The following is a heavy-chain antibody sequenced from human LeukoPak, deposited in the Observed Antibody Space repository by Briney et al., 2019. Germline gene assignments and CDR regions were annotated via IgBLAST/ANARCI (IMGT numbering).Heavy chain of an antibody. CDR1: GFTFSSYW. D-gene: IGHD3-22*01. Sequence: GGSLRLSCAASGFTFSSYWMHWVRQAPGKGLVWVSLINSDGSSRSYADSVKGRFTISRDNAKNTLYLQMNSLRAEDTAVYYCASIVVALTDIDYWGQGTLSPSPQ. V-gene: IGHV3-74*01. CDR3: ASIVVALTDIDY. CDR2: INSDGSSR. J-gene: IGHJ4*02.